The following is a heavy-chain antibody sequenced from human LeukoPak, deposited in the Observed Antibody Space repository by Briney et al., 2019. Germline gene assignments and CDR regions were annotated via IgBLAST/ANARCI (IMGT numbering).Heavy chain of an antibody. CDR1: VFTFSIYG. Sequence: GGTLRLFCAASVFTFSIYGKHWVSGAWTKGLEGVVYIQYDGSNKYYADSVKGRFTISKDNSKNTLYLQMNSLRAEDTAVYYCATYLDYDFWSGFTDYWGQGTLVTVSS. CDR2: IQYDGSNK. CDR3: ATYLDYDFWSGFTDY. D-gene: IGHD3-3*01. J-gene: IGHJ4*02. V-gene: IGHV3-30*02.